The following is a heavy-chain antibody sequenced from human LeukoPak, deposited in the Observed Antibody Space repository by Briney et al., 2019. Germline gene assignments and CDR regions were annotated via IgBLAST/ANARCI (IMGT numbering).Heavy chain of an antibody. CDR2: ISGSGGST. CDR3: AKGLGYCSSTSCLNAVPFDY. V-gene: IGHV3-23*01. CDR1: GFTFSSYA. D-gene: IGHD2-2*01. J-gene: IGHJ4*02. Sequence: QPGWSLRLSCAASGFTFSSYAMSWVRQAPGKGLEWVSAISGSGGSTYYADSVKGRFTISRDNSKNTLYLQMNSLRAEDTAVYYCAKGLGYCSSTSCLNAVPFDYWGQGTLVTVSS.